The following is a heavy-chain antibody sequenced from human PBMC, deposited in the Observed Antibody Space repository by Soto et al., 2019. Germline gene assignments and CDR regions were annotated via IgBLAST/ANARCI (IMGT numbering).Heavy chain of an antibody. V-gene: IGHV3-7*03. CDR3: ATEVGTPAVRGDLNM. CDR1: GFSFRSFW. CDR2: INQGGNEI. Sequence: DVQLVESGGGLVQPGGSLRVSCVTSGFSFRSFWMSWVRQGPGKGLEWVANINQGGNEINYADSVRGRFTISRDNAKNSLYLQMDSLRVEDSAVYYCATEVGTPAVRGDLNMWGQGTVVSVSS. J-gene: IGHJ3*02. D-gene: IGHD1-26*01.